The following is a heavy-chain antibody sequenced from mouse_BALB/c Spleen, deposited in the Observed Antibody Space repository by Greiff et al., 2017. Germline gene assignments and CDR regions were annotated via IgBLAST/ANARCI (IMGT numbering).Heavy chain of an antibody. CDR2: ISSGGGST. D-gene: IGHD4-1*01. J-gene: IGHJ2*01. Sequence: EVKLVESGGGLVKPGGSLKLSCAASGFAFSSYDMSWVRQTPEKRLEWVAYISSGGGSTYYPDTVKGRFTISRDNAKNTLYLQMSSLKSEDTAMYYCARQGGLGLYYFDYWGQGTTLTFSS. CDR1: GFAFSSYD. CDR3: ARQGGLGLYYFDY. V-gene: IGHV5-12-1*01.